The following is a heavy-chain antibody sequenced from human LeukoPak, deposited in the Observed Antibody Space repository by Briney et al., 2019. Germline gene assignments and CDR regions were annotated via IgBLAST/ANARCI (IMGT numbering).Heavy chain of an antibody. J-gene: IGHJ3*02. Sequence: GGSLRLSCAASGFTFSSYSMNWVRQAPGKGLEWVSYISSNSRTIYYADSVKGRFTISRDNSKNTLYLQMNSLRAEDTAVYYCAKFIGYSGSYAAFDIWGQGTMVTVSS. D-gene: IGHD1-26*01. V-gene: IGHV3-48*01. CDR2: ISSNSRTI. CDR3: AKFIGYSGSYAAFDI. CDR1: GFTFSSYS.